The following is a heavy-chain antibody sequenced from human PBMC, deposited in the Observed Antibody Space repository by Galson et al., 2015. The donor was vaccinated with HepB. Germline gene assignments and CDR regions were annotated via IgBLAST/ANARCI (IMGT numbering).Heavy chain of an antibody. D-gene: IGHD3-3*01. CDR3: ARAPERDFWSGYGPFDP. Sequence: SLRLSCAASGFTFSSYAMHWVRQAPGKGLEWVAVISYDGSNKYYADSVKGRFTISRDNSKNTLYLQMNSLRAEDTAVYYCARAPERDFWSGYGPFDPWGQGTLVTVSS. CDR1: GFTFSSYA. J-gene: IGHJ5*02. V-gene: IGHV3-30-3*01. CDR2: ISYDGSNK.